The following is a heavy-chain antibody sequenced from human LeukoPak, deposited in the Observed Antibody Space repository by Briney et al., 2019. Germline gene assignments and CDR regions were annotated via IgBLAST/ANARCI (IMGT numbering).Heavy chain of an antibody. CDR1: GFTFSNYW. Sequence: GGSLRLSCAASGFTFSNYWMTWVRQARGKALEWVADIKQEGSDKLYVNSVRGRFTISRDNAKMSLFLQMNSLRAEDTAVYYCARDNGVVHGVYYMDVWGKGTTVTVS. CDR2: IKQEGSDK. J-gene: IGHJ6*03. CDR3: ARDNGVVHGVYYMDV. V-gene: IGHV3-7*01. D-gene: IGHD3-3*01.